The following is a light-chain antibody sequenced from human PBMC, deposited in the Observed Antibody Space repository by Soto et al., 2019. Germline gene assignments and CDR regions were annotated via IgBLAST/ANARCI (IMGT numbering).Light chain of an antibody. V-gene: IGLV1-40*01. J-gene: IGLJ1*01. CDR2: GNS. CDR1: SSNIGAGYD. CDR3: QSYDSSLSGYV. Sequence: QSVLTQPPSVSGAPGQRVTISCTGSSSNIGAGYDVHWYQQLPGTAPKLLIYGNSNRPSGVPDRFSGSKSGTSASLAITGRQAEDEAAYYRQSYDSSLSGYVFGTGTKLTVL.